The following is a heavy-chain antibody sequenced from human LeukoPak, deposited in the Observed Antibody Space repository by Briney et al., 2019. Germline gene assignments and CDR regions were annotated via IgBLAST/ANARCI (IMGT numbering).Heavy chain of an antibody. D-gene: IGHD3-22*01. V-gene: IGHV1-2*02. Sequence: ASVKVSCKASGYTFTGYYMHWVRQAPGQGLEWMGWINPNSGGTNYAQKFQGRVTMTRDTSISTAYMELSGLRSDDTAVYYCARGDYYDSSGQGPWGQGTLVTVSS. CDR1: GYTFTGYY. CDR2: INPNSGGT. J-gene: IGHJ5*02. CDR3: ARGDYYDSSGQGP.